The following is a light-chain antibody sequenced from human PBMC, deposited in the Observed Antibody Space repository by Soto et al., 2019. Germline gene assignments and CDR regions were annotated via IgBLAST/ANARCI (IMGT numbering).Light chain of an antibody. CDR3: QSYDSSLNYV. CDR1: RPNIGAGYD. J-gene: IGLJ1*01. V-gene: IGLV1-40*01. Sequence: VLTQPPPVSGAPGPRGTLSCTRGRPNIGAGYDVHWYQQLPGTAPKLLIYGNSNRPSGVPDRFSGSKSGTSASLAITGLQAEDEADYYCQSYDSSLNYVFGTGTKVTVL. CDR2: GNS.